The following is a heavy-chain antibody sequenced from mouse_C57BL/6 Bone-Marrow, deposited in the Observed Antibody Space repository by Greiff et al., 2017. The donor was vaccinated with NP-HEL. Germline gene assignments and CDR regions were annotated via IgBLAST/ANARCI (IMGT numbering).Heavy chain of an antibody. CDR1: GFTFSSYA. J-gene: IGHJ3*01. D-gene: IGHD2-1*01. CDR3: ARTGGNYYWFAY. CDR2: ISDGGSYT. V-gene: IGHV5-4*03. Sequence: EVKLVESGGGLVKPGGSLKLSCAASGFTFSSYAMSWVRQTPEKRLEWVATISDGGSYTYYPDNVKGRFTISRDKAKNNLYLQMSHLKSEDTAMYYCARTGGNYYWFAYWGQGTLVTVSA.